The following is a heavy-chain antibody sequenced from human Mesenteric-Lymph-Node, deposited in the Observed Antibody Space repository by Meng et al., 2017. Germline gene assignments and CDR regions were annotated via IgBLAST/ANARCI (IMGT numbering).Heavy chain of an antibody. D-gene: IGHD6-19*01. Sequence: QEQGPGLLKPSRTLSLTCTGSGGSISSGGYYWSWIRQHPGKGLEWIGYIHDSGSTYYNPSLKSRVTISADTSKNQFSLKLSSVTAADTAVYYCARDRAVAGAFDIWGQGTMVTVSS. CDR3: ARDRAVAGAFDI. CDR1: GGSISSGGYY. J-gene: IGHJ3*02. V-gene: IGHV4-31*03. CDR2: IHDSGST.